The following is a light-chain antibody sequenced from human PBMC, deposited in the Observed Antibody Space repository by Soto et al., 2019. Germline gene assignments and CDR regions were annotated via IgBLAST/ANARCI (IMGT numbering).Light chain of an antibody. CDR1: QSISRN. Sequence: DIQMTQSPSSLSASVGDRVTITCRASQSISRNLNWYQQKPGKAPNLLVYGATNLQSGVPSRFSGSGSGTDFTLAISSLQREDFAIYYCQQSDSIPITFGQGTRLEIK. J-gene: IGKJ5*01. CDR2: GAT. V-gene: IGKV1-39*01. CDR3: QQSDSIPIT.